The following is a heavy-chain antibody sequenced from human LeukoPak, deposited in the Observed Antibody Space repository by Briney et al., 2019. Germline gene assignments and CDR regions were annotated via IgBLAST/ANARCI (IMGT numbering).Heavy chain of an antibody. CDR3: AKRAIAVAGKGSFDY. CDR2: ISYDGSNK. V-gene: IGHV3-30-3*01. D-gene: IGHD6-19*01. CDR1: EFTFSNYA. J-gene: IGHJ4*02. Sequence: GGSLRLSCAASEFTFSNYAMHWVRQAPGKGLEWVAVISYDGSNKYYADSVKGRFTISRDNSKNTLYLQMNSLRAEDTAVYYCAKRAIAVAGKGSFDYWGQGTLVTVSS.